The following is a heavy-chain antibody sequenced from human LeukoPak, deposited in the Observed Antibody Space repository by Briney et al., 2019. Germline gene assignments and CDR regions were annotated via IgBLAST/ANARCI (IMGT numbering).Heavy chain of an antibody. J-gene: IGHJ4*02. CDR2: ISYDGSNK. CDR3: ARDLGYCSSTSCYAPFDY. V-gene: IGHV3-30*04. Sequence: GRSLRLSCAASGVTFSSYAMHWVRQAPGKGLEWVAVISYDGSNKYYADSVKGRFTISRDNSKNTLYLQMNSLRAEDTAVYYCARDLGYCSSTSCYAPFDYWGQGTLVTVSS. CDR1: GVTFSSYA. D-gene: IGHD2-2*01.